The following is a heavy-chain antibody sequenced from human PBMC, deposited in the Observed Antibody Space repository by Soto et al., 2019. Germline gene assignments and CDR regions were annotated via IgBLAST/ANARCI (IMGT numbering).Heavy chain of an antibody. J-gene: IGHJ5*02. CDR1: GGSISSSSYY. V-gene: IGHV4-39*01. CDR2: IYYSGST. D-gene: IGHD3-10*01. Sequence: SETLSLTCTVSGGSISSSSYYWGWIRQPPGKGLEWIGSIYYSGSTYYNPSLKNRVTISVDTSKDQFSLKLSSVTAADTAVYYCASLLLWFGELRRGWFDPWGQGTLVTVAS. CDR3: ASLLLWFGELRRGWFDP.